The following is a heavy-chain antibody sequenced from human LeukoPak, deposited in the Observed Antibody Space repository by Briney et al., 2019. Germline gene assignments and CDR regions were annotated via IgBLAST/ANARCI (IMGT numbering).Heavy chain of an antibody. CDR3: AKDNGHYYDSSGYYAPCFDP. V-gene: IGHV3-33*06. J-gene: IGHJ5*02. CDR2: IWYDGSNK. Sequence: GRSLRLSCAASGFTFSSYGMHWVRQAPGKGLEWVAVIWYDGSNKYHADSVKGRFTISRDNSKNTLYLQMNSLRAEDTAVYYCAKDNGHYYDSSGYYAPCFDPWGQGTLVTVSS. CDR1: GFTFSSYG. D-gene: IGHD3-22*01.